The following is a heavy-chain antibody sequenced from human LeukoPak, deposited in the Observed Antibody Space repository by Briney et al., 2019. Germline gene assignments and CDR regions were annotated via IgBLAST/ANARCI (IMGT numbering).Heavy chain of an antibody. CDR2: IKEDGSEK. V-gene: IGHV3-7*01. CDR3: ARDHDYTFHH. J-gene: IGHJ4*02. D-gene: IGHD4-11*01. Sequence: GGSLRLSCAASGFTFSRYWMSWVRQAPGKGLEWVANIKEDGSEKYYVDSVKGRLTISRDNAKNSLYLQMNSLGAEDTAVYYCARDHDYTFHHWGQGTLVTVSS. CDR1: GFTFSRYW.